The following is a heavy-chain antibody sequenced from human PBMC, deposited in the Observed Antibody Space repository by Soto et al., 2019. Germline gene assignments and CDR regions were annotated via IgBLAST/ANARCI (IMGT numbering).Heavy chain of an antibody. CDR3: ARDDSSSSWYYFDY. D-gene: IGHD6-13*01. J-gene: IGHJ4*02. CDR2: IWYDGSNK. V-gene: IGHV3-33*01. Sequence: LRLSCAASGFTFSSYGMHWVRQAPGKGLEWVAVIWYDGSNKYYADSVKGRFTISRDNSKNTLYLQMNSLRAEDTAVYYCARDDSSSSWYYFDYWGQGTLVTVSS. CDR1: GFTFSSYG.